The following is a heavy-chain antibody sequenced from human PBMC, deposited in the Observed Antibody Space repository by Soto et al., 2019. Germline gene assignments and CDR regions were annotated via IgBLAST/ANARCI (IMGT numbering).Heavy chain of an antibody. V-gene: IGHV4-59*01. CDR2: IYDGGST. Sequence: SETLSLTCTVSASSTSSYYWSWIRQPPGKGLEWIGYIYDGGSTNYNPSLKSRVTISVDTSKNQFSLKLNSVTAADTAVYYCAHSGGYSWGWFDPWGQGTLVTVSS. D-gene: IGHD1-26*01. CDR1: ASSTSSYY. J-gene: IGHJ5*02. CDR3: AHSGGYSWGWFDP.